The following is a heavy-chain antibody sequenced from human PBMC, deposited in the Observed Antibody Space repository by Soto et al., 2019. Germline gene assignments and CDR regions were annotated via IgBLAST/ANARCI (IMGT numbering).Heavy chain of an antibody. J-gene: IGHJ4*02. D-gene: IGHD1-26*01. CDR3: AADVGASARTFDY. Sequence: QVQLVQSGAEVKKPGSSVNVSCKASGGTFSTYAISWVRQAPGQGLEWMGGIIPLFGTANYAQKFQGRVTITADESTSTAYMELSSLRSEDTAVYYCAADVGASARTFDYWGPGSLVTVSS. CDR2: IIPLFGTA. V-gene: IGHV1-69*01. CDR1: GGTFSTYA.